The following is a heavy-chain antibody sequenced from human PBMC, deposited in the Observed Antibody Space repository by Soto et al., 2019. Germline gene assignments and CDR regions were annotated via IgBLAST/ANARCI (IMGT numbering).Heavy chain of an antibody. V-gene: IGHV4-31*03. CDR1: GGSISSGGYN. CDR2: IYYSWST. Sequence: QVQLQEPGPGLVKPSQTLSLTCTVSGGSISSGGYNWSWIRQHPGKGLEWIGYIYYSWSTYYNPSLQSRVTISVDTSKNQFSLKLSSVTAADTAVYYCARSIDPWGQGTLVTVSS. CDR3: ARSIDP. J-gene: IGHJ5*02.